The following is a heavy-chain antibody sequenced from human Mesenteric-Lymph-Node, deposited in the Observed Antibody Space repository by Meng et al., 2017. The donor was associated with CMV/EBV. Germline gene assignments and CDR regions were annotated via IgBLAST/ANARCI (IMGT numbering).Heavy chain of an antibody. V-gene: IGHV3-21*01. CDR1: GLTFSKSD. CDR3: ARDLRGDCSSPSCYLTYYYGMDV. J-gene: IGHJ6*02. Sequence: GESLKISCAASGLTFSKSDMTGVPQAPRLQGRDWSGTSLSGRDGDRIYADSVKGRFTISRDNAKSSLYLQMNSLRAEDTAVYYCARDLRGDCSSPSCYLTYYYGMDVWGQGTTVTVSS. D-gene: IGHD2-2*01. CDR2: LSGRDGDR.